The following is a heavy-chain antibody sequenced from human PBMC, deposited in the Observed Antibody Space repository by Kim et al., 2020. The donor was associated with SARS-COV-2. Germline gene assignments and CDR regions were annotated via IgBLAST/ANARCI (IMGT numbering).Heavy chain of an antibody. Sequence: KFQGRVTITRDTSASTAYMELSSLRSEDTAVYYCAALYYYDSSGYWRIDYWGQGTLVTVSS. D-gene: IGHD3-22*01. CDR3: AALYYYDSSGYWRIDY. J-gene: IGHJ4*02. V-gene: IGHV1-3*01.